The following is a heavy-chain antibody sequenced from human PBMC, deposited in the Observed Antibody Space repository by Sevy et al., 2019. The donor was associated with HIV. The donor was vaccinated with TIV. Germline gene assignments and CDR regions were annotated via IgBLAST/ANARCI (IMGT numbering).Heavy chain of an antibody. Sequence: ASVKVSCKTSGYTFTNYRIFWVRQAPGQGPESMGGISPHNGDTRYAQKFQGRVTLITDTSTTTAYMELRSLRSDDSALYYCARAYCSGGRCYSLAYWGQGTLVTVSS. J-gene: IGHJ4*02. CDR2: ISPHNGDT. CDR1: GYTFTNYR. D-gene: IGHD2-15*01. CDR3: ARAYCSGGRCYSLAY. V-gene: IGHV1-18*01.